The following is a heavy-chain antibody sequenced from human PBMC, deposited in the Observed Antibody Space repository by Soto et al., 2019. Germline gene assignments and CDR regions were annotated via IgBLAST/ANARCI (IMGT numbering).Heavy chain of an antibody. CDR2: ISSSSSYI. CDR3: ASSNYYDSSGYYPQAFDI. J-gene: IGHJ3*02. V-gene: IGHV3-21*01. CDR1: GFTFSSYS. D-gene: IGHD3-22*01. Sequence: PGGSLRLSCAASGFTFSSYSMNWVRQAPGKGLEWVSSISSSSSYIYYADSVKGRFTISRDNAKNSLYLQMNSLRAEDTAVYYFASSNYYDSSGYYPQAFDIWGQGTMVTVSS.